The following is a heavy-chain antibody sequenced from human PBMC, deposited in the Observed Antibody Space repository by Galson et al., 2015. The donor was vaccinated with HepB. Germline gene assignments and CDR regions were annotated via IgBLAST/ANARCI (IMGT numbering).Heavy chain of an antibody. J-gene: IGHJ4*02. D-gene: IGHD3-22*01. CDR2: IYYSGST. CDR3: ARTSGYSIDY. CDR1: GGSISSYY. V-gene: IGHV4-59*01. Sequence: ETLSLTCTVSGGSISSYYWSWIRQPPGKGLEWIGYIYYSGSTNYNPSLKSRVTISADTSKNQFSLKLSSVTAADTAVYYCARTSGYSIDYWGQGTLVTVSS.